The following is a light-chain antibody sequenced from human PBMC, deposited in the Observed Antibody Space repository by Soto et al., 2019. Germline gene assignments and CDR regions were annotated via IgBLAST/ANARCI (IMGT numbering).Light chain of an antibody. J-gene: IGKJ1*01. CDR2: GAS. Sequence: PGTVRRSGEECVTLSWPASQSVSNNYLAWYQQKPGQAPRLLIYGASNRATGIPDMFSGSGSGTDFTLTSSRLAAEEFAVYYCEQYGSSGTCGQGTKVDIK. CDR1: QSVSNNY. V-gene: IGKV3-20*01. CDR3: EQYGSSGT.